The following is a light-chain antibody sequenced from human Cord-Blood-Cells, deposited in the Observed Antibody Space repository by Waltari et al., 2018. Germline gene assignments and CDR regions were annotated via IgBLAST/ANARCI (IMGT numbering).Light chain of an antibody. J-gene: IGKJ5*01. V-gene: IGKV3-20*01. Sequence: EIVLTQSPGTLSLSPGERATLSCRASQSVSSSYLAWYQQKPGQAPRLLIYGASSRETGIPDRFSCSGSGTDLTLTISRLEPEDFAVYYCQQYGSSPPVTFGQGTRREIK. CDR1: QSVSSSY. CDR3: QQYGSSPPVT. CDR2: GAS.